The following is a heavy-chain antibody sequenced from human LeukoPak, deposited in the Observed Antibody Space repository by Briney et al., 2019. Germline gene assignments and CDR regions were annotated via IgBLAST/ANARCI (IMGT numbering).Heavy chain of an antibody. CDR1: GDSISNYY. D-gene: IGHD1/OR15-1a*01. Sequence: PSETLSLTCTVSGDSISNYYWTWIRQTPGKGLEWIGNLYHSGAADYNPSLKTRVTTSVDTSNGQFSLSLRSSTAADTAVYFCARLGKTYYMDVWGTGTTVTVSS. CDR3: ARLGKTYYMDV. J-gene: IGHJ6*03. CDR2: LYHSGAA. V-gene: IGHV4-59*08.